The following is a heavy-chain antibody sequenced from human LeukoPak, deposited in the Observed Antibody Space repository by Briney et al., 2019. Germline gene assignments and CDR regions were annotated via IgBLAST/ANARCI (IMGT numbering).Heavy chain of an antibody. CDR2: INHSGST. Sequence: NASETLSLTCAVYGGSFSGYYWSWIRQPPGKGLEWIGEINHSGSTNYNPSLKSRVTISVDTSKNQFSLKLSSVTAADTAVYYCARGGEDWFDPWGQGTLVTVSS. CDR3: ARGGEDWFDP. CDR1: GGSFSGYY. J-gene: IGHJ5*02. V-gene: IGHV4-34*01. D-gene: IGHD2-15*01.